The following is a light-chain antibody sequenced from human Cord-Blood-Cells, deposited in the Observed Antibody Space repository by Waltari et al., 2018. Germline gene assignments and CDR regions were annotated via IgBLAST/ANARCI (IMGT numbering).Light chain of an antibody. CDR2: DVS. CDR1: RSAVGGYNY. CDR3: CSYAGSYTRV. Sequence: QSALTQPRSVSGSPGQSVTISCTGTRSAVGGYNYVSWYQQHPGKAPKLMIYDVSKRPSGVPDRFSGSKSGNTASLTISGLQAEDEADYYCCSYAGSYTRVFGGGTKLTVL. J-gene: IGLJ3*02. V-gene: IGLV2-11*01.